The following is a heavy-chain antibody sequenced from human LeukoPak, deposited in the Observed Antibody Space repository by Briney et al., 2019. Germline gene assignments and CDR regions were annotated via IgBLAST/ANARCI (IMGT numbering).Heavy chain of an antibody. V-gene: IGHV4-34*01. CDR3: ASGKEDTIDY. CDR2: INHSGST. J-gene: IGHJ4*02. Sequence: SETLSLTCAVYGGSFSGYYWSWIRQLPGKGLEWIGEINHSGSTNYNPSLKSRVTISVDTSKNQFSLKLSSVTAADTAVYYCASGKEDTIDYWGQGTLVTVSS. CDR1: GGSFSGYY.